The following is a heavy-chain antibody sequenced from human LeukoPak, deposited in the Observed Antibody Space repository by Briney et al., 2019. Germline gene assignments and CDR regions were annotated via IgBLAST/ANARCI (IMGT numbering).Heavy chain of an antibody. D-gene: IGHD2-15*01. V-gene: IGHV4-39*01. Sequence: SETLSLTCTVSGGSVRTSDSYWVWVRQPPGKGLEWIGSIYCGGDTYHNPSLKSRVIISKDTSKNQFSLMLTSVTAADTAVYYCARRGLLVVPLWGQGILVTVSS. CDR2: IYCGGDT. CDR3: ARRGLLVVPL. CDR1: GGSVRTSDSY. J-gene: IGHJ4*02.